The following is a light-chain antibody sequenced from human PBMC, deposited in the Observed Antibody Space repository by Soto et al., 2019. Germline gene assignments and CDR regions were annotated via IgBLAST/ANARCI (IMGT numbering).Light chain of an antibody. V-gene: IGKV3-20*01. Sequence: EIVLTQSPGTLSLSPGERATLSCRASQSVSDMYLAWYQQKPGQAPRLLIYASNSATGIPDRFSGSGSGTEFTLTISRLEPEDFAVYYCQHYGTSALFGPGTKVEIK. CDR3: QHYGTSAL. CDR2: AS. CDR1: QSVSDMY. J-gene: IGKJ3*01.